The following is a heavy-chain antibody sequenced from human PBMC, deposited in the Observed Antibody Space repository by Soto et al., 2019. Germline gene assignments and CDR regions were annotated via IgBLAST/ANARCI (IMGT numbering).Heavy chain of an antibody. V-gene: IGHV5-10-1*01. CDR3: ARPASTSPFDYYYGMDV. J-gene: IGHJ6*02. Sequence: GESLKISCKGSGYSFTSYWISWVRQMPGKGLEWMGRIDPSDSYTNYSPSFQGHVTISADKSISTAYLQWSSLKASDTAMYYCARPASTSPFDYYYGMDVWGQGTTVTVS. D-gene: IGHD2-2*01. CDR2: IDPSDSYT. CDR1: GYSFTSYW.